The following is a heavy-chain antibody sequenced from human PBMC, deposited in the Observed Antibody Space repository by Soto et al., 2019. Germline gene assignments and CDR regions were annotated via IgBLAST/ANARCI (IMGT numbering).Heavy chain of an antibody. V-gene: IGHV1-69*06. J-gene: IGHJ6*02. CDR3: ARAHNWYSFGDYYYDMDV. D-gene: IGHD1-7*01. CDR1: GCTFSRYA. Sequence: SVKVSCKXSGCTFSRYAISWVELAPGEGIEWIGGIILIFGTAIYEQKFQGKVTITADKSTSTAYMEMSNLRSEDTAVYYCARAHNWYSFGDYYYDMDVWGPGTTVTVSS. CDR2: IILIFGTA.